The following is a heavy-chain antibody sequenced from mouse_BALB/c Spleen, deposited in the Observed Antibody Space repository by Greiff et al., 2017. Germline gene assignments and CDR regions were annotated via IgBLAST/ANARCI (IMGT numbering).Heavy chain of an antibody. CDR2: INPGSGGT. J-gene: IGHJ2*01. D-gene: IGHD2-1*01. V-gene: IGHV1-54*01. Sequence: LQESGAELVRPGTSVKVSCKASGYAFTNYLIEWVKQRPGQGLEWIGVINPGSGGTNYNEKFKGKATLTADKSSSTAYMQLSSLTSDDSAVYFCARRAYGNYYFDYWGQGTTLTVSS. CDR1: GYAFTNYL. CDR3: ARRAYGNYYFDY.